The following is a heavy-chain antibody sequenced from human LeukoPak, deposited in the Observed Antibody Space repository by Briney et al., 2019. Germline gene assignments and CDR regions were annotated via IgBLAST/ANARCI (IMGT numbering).Heavy chain of an antibody. CDR3: ARARYYDSSGYLDY. Sequence: SVKLSCKASGATFSSYAISWVRQSPGQRLEWMGRSIAIFGTANYAQKYQGRVTSTTDAATSTDYMELSNLSSEATAVSSCARARYYDSSGYLDYWGQGTLVTVSS. CDR1: GATFSSYA. J-gene: IGHJ4*02. D-gene: IGHD3-22*01. CDR2: SIAIFGTA. V-gene: IGHV1-69*05.